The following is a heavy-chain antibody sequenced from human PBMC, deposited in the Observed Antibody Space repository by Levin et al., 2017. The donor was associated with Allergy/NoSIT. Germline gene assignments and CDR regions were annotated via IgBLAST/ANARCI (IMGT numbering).Heavy chain of an antibody. J-gene: IGHJ4*02. CDR2: VKTGSGDT. V-gene: IGHV1-3*04. D-gene: IGHD3-22*01. CDR1: GYTFTNYP. CDR3: ARVASFITPHFDY. Sequence: ASVKVSCKTSGYTFTNYPMYWLRQAPGQKFEGVGWVKTGSGDTKYSQKFQDRVSITRDTSATTIYMELSSLRSEDTAVFYCARVASFITPHFDYWGQGTLVTVSS.